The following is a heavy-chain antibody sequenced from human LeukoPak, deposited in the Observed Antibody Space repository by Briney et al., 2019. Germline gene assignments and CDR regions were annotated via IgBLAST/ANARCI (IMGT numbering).Heavy chain of an antibody. Sequence: SETLSLICSVSGASISSGDHYWGWIRQPPGKGLEWIGNIYSSGSPYYTSSLKSRVTITIDTSMNQFSLRLKSVTAADTAGYYCARLSTTYRYGLDYYYMDVWGKGTTVTVSS. V-gene: IGHV4-39*01. CDR2: IYSSGSP. CDR3: ARLSTTYRYGLDYYYMDV. J-gene: IGHJ6*03. CDR1: GASISSGDHY. D-gene: IGHD5-18*01.